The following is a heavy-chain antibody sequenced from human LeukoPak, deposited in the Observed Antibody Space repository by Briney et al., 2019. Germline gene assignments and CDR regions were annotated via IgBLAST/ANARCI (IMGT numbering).Heavy chain of an antibody. CDR3: TTLVSGINY. CDR2: INPKTGGS. V-gene: IGHV1-2*06. CDR1: GYTFTGYY. Sequence: ASVKVSCKASGYTFTGYYMHWLRQAPGQGLEWLGRINPKTGGSNYAQKFQGRVNMTSDTSTSTAYMELSRLNSDDTSVYYCTTLVSGINYWGQGTLVTVSS. D-gene: IGHD1-20*01. J-gene: IGHJ4*02.